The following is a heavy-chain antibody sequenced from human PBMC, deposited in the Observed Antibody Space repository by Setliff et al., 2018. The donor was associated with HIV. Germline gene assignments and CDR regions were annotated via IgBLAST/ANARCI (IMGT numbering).Heavy chain of an antibody. V-gene: IGHV4-39*07. D-gene: IGHD6-13*01. J-gene: IGHJ4*02. CDR3: ARGVAAAGL. Sequence: SETLSLTCTVSGGSISRSSYYWAWIRQPPGKGLEWIGNIFYSGHTFYNPSLRSRVTISVDTSKNQFSLKLSSVTAADTAVYYCARGVAAAGLWVQGTLVTVSS. CDR2: IFYSGHT. CDR1: GGSISRSSYY.